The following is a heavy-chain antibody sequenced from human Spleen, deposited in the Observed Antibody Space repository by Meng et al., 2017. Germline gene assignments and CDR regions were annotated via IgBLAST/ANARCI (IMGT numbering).Heavy chain of an antibody. CDR1: GGSFSDYY. D-gene: IGHD4-11*01. Sequence: QVHLKRWGAGLLKPSGTLSLTCVVSGGSFSDYYWSWIRQPPGKGLEWIGEINHSGSTNYNPSLESRATISVDTSQNNLSLKLSSVTAADSAVYYCARGPTTMAHDFDYWGQGTLVTVSS. V-gene: IGHV4-34*01. CDR2: INHSGST. J-gene: IGHJ4*02. CDR3: ARGPTTMAHDFDY.